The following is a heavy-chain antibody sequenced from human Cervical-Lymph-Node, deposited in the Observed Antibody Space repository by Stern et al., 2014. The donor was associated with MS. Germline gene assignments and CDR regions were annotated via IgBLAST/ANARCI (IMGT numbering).Heavy chain of an antibody. CDR1: GYTFSNYW. D-gene: IGHD6-13*01. Sequence: EVQLVESGAEVKKPGESLRISCKGSGYTFSNYWIGWVRQMPGKGLGWIGSIFSGDSDARYSPSFQGQITISADKSSNTAFLQWNSLKASDTAMYYCARRKYSSSYYYYFGMDVWGQGTTVTVSS. CDR2: IFSGDSDA. J-gene: IGHJ6*02. V-gene: IGHV5-51*03. CDR3: ARRKYSSSYYYYFGMDV.